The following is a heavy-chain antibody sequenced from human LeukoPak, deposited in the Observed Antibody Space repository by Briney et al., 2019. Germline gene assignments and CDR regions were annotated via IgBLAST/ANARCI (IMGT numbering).Heavy chain of an antibody. CDR1: GFTFTNEA. D-gene: IGHD4-11*01. CDR3: TKVRSGSSNWALRVFDY. V-gene: IGHV3-23*01. CDR2: ISPGGGTT. Sequence: GGSLRLSCAVSGFTFTNEAMGWVRQLRGGGLEWVSTISPGGGTTYYAESMKGRFTISRDNSKSTLYLEMNSLRVEDTAVYYCTKVRSGSSNWALRVFDYWGQGALVSVSS. J-gene: IGHJ4*02.